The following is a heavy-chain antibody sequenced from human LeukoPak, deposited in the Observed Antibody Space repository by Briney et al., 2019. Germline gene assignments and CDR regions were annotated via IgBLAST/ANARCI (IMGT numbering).Heavy chain of an antibody. CDR3: AKRRRLVGAYYDY. Sequence: GGSLRLSCAASGFTLSGYAMSWVRQAPGEGLEWVSTISGTAGTTYYADSVGGRFTISRDNSKNTLFLQMNGLRAEDTATFYCAKRRRLVGAYYDYWGQGVLVTVSS. D-gene: IGHD1-26*01. CDR2: ISGTAGTT. CDR1: GFTLSGYA. V-gene: IGHV3-23*01. J-gene: IGHJ4*02.